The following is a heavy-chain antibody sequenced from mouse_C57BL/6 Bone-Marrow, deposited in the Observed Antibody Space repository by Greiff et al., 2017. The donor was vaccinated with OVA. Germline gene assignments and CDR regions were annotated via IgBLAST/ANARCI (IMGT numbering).Heavy chain of an antibody. CDR2: ISSGGDYI. J-gene: IGHJ2*01. Sequence: EVQLVESGEGLVKPGGSLKLSCAASGFTFSSYAMSWVRQTPEKRLEWVAYISSGGDYIYYADTVKGRFTISRDNARNTLYLQMSSLKSEDTAMYYCTRESYYGSSPYFDYWGQGTTLTVSS. D-gene: IGHD1-1*01. V-gene: IGHV5-9-1*02. CDR3: TRESYYGSSPYFDY. CDR1: GFTFSSYA.